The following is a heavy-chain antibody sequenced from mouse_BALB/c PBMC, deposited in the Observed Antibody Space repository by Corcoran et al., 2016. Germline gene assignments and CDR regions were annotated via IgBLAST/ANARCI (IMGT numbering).Heavy chain of an antibody. CDR1: GYTFTSYV. V-gene: IGHV1S136*01. CDR2: INPYNDGT. D-gene: IGHD1-1*01. J-gene: IGHJ4*01. CDR3: ARKVDDAMDY. Sequence: EVELQQAGPELVKPGASVKMSCKTSGYTFTSYVMHWVKQKPGQGLELIGYINPYNDGTKYNEKFKGKATLTSDKSSSTAYMELSSLTSEDSAVYYCARKVDDAMDYWGQGTSVTVSS.